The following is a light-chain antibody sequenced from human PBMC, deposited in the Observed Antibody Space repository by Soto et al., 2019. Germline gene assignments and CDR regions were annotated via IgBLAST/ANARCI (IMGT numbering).Light chain of an antibody. CDR3: QQYHSAPRS. CDR1: QSISIRD. Sequence: EIVLTQSPGTLSLSPGERATLSCRASQSISIRDLPWYQQTPGQAPRLLIYDASSRATGIPDRFSGSGSGTDFTLTINRLEPEDYAVYHCQQYHSAPRSFGQGTKVEIK. J-gene: IGKJ1*01. V-gene: IGKV3-20*01. CDR2: DAS.